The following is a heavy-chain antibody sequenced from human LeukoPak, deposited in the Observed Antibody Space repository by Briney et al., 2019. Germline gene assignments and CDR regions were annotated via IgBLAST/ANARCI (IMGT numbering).Heavy chain of an antibody. CDR3: ARLGSGSFNYYYYGMDV. J-gene: IGHJ6*04. Sequence: GSSVKVSCKASGGTFSSYAISWVRQAPGQGLDWMGGIIPIFGTANYAQKFQGRVTITADKSTSTAYMELSSLRSEDTAVYYCARLGSGSFNYYYYGMDVWGKGTTVTVSS. CDR2: IIPIFGTA. CDR1: GGTFSSYA. D-gene: IGHD3-10*01. V-gene: IGHV1-69*06.